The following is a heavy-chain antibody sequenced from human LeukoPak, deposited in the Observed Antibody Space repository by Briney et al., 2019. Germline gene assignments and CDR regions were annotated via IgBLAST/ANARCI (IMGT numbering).Heavy chain of an antibody. J-gene: IGHJ4*02. D-gene: IGHD2-21*01. Sequence: PGGSLRLSCAASGFTFSSYSMNWVRQAPGKGLEWVSSISSSSSYIYYADSVKGRFTISRDNAKNSLHLQMNSLRAEDTAVYYCARDVVVRGTVLDYWGQGTLVTVSS. V-gene: IGHV3-21*01. CDR2: ISSSSSYI. CDR1: GFTFSSYS. CDR3: ARDVVVRGTVLDY.